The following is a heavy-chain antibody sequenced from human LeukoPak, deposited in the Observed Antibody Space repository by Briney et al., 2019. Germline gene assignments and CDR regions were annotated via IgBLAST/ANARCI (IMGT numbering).Heavy chain of an antibody. CDR2: ISSSSSYI. Sequence: GGSLRLSCAASGFTFSSYSMNWVRQAPGKGLEWVSSISSSSSYIYYADSVKGRFTISRDNAKNSLYLQMNSLRAEDTAVYYCARDLMTTVTYYFDYWGQGTLVTVSS. CDR3: ARDLMTTVTYYFDY. V-gene: IGHV3-21*01. CDR1: GFTFSSYS. D-gene: IGHD4-17*01. J-gene: IGHJ4*02.